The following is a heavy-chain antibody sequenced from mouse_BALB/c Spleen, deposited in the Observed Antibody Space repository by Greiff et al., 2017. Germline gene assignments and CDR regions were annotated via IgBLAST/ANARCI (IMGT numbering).Heavy chain of an antibody. V-gene: IGHV5-6-5*01. CDR3: ARPRYDEAMDY. J-gene: IGHJ4*01. D-gene: IGHD2-14*01. CDR2: ISSGGST. Sequence: EVMLVESGGGLVKPGGSLKLSCAASGFTFSSYAMSWVRQTPEKRLEWVASISSGGSTYYPDSVKGRFTISRDNPKNTLFLQMTSLRSEDTAMYYCARPRYDEAMDYWGQGTSVTVSS. CDR1: GFTFSSYA.